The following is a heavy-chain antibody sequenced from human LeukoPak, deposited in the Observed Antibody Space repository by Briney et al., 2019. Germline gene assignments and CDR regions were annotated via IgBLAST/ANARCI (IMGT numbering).Heavy chain of an antibody. CDR3: ARLEPALGGYYFDY. CDR1: GYSISSGYY. D-gene: IGHD1-1*01. Sequence: SETLSLTCTVSGYSISSGYYWGWIRQPPGKGLEGMGVIYHSGSTYYNPSLKSRVTISVDTSKNQFSLKLSSVTAADTAVYYCARLEPALGGYYFDYWGQGTLVTVSS. J-gene: IGHJ4*02. V-gene: IGHV4-38-2*02. CDR2: IYHSGST.